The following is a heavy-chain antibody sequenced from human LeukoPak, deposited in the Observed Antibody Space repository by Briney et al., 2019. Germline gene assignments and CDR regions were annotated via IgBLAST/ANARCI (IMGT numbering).Heavy chain of an antibody. CDR1: GGSISSYY. CDR2: ISYTGST. D-gene: IGHD2-15*01. Sequence: PSETLSLTCTVSGGSISSYYWSWIRQPPGKGLEWIGYISYTGSTNYNPSLKSRVTISVDTSKNQFSLKLSSVTAADTAVYYCARGDPDIVVVVAATPANWFDPWGQGTLVTVSS. J-gene: IGHJ5*02. V-gene: IGHV4-59*12. CDR3: ARGDPDIVVVVAATPANWFDP.